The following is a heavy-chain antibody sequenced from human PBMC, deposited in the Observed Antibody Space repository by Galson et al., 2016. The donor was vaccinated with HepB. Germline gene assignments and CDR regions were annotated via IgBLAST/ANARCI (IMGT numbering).Heavy chain of an antibody. CDR1: GFTFSSSW. D-gene: IGHD2-15*01. V-gene: IGHV3-7*03. CDR3: ATSVVGPYTRMFYY. J-gene: IGHJ4*02. Sequence: SLRLSCAASGFTFSSSWMNWIRQAPGKGLEWVANINQHGGEKYYVDSVKGRFTISRDNTDNLMYLQMNSLRADDTAVYYCATSVVGPYTRMFYYWGQGTLVTVSS. CDR2: INQHGGEK.